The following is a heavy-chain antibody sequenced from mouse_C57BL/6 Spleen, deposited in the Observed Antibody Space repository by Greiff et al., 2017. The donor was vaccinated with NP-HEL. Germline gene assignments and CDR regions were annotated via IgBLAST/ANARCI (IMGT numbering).Heavy chain of an antibody. CDR3: ARELGPYFDY. J-gene: IGHJ2*01. CDR2: IYPGDGDT. D-gene: IGHD4-1*01. V-gene: IGHV1-82*01. CDR1: GYAFSSSW. Sequence: VQVVESGPELVKPGASVKISCKASGYAFSSSWMNWVKQRPGKGLEWIGRIYPGDGDTNYNGKFKGKATLTADKSSSTAYMQLSSLTSEDSAVYFCARELGPYFDYWGQGTTLTVSS.